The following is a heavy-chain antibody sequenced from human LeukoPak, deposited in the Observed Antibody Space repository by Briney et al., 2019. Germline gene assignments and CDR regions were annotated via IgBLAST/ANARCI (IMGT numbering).Heavy chain of an antibody. V-gene: IGHV1-46*03. J-gene: IGHJ4*02. CDR2: INPSGGST. D-gene: IGHD3-22*01. CDR1: GYTFTSYY. Sequence: ASVKVSCKASGYTFTSYYMHWVRQAPGQGPEWMGIINPSGGSTSYAQKFQGRVTMTRDTSTSTVYMELSSLRSEDTAVYYCARNPEVYDSSGYPRYFDYWGQGTLVTVSS. CDR3: ARNPEVYDSSGYPRYFDY.